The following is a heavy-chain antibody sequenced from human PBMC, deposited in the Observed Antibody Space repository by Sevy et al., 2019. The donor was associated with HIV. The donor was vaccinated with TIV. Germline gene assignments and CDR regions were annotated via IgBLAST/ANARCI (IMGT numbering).Heavy chain of an antibody. J-gene: IGHJ6*02. CDR1: GFTFSIYS. D-gene: IGHD3-3*01. Sequence: GGSLRLSCVGSGFTFSIYSLHWVRQAPGKGLEWLSAISGSGGSTYYADSVKGRVTISRDNSKNTLYLQMNSQRAEDTAVYNCAKDRVPSYITNFGVVNGMDVWGQGTTVTVSS. CDR2: ISGSGGST. V-gene: IGHV3-23*01. CDR3: AKDRVPSYITNFGVVNGMDV.